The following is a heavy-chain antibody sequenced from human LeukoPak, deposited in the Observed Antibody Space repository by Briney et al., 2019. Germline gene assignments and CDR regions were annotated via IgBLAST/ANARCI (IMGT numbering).Heavy chain of an antibody. V-gene: IGHV4-39*07. J-gene: IGHJ5*02. D-gene: IGHD6-13*01. CDR2: IYYSGST. CDR3: ARELVGCSSSHWFDP. Sequence: SETLSLTCTVSGGSISSSSYYWGWIRQPPGKGLEWIGSIYYSGSTYYNPSLKSRVTISVDTSKNQFSLKLSSVTAADAAVYYCARELVGCSSSHWFDPWGQGTLVTVSS. CDR1: GGSISSSSYY.